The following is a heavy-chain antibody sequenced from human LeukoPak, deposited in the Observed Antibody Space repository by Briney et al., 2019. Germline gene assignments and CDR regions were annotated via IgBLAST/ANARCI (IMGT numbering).Heavy chain of an antibody. J-gene: IGHJ5*02. D-gene: IGHD3-10*01. V-gene: IGHV1-18*04. CDR3: ARDLEWITMVRGVSNWFDP. CDR2: ISAYNGNT. CDR1: GYTFTSYG. Sequence: ASVKVSCKASGYTFTSYGISWVRQAPGQGLEWMGWISAYNGNTNYAQKLQGRVTMTTDTSTSTAYMELRSLRSDDTAVYYCARDLEWITMVRGVSNWFDPWSQGTLVTVSS.